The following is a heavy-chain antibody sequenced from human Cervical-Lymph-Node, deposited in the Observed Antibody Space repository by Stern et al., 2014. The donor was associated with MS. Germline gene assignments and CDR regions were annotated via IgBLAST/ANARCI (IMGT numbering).Heavy chain of an antibody. V-gene: IGHV1-46*01. Sequence: QVQLVQSGAEVKKPGASVKVSCKASGYTFTSYYMHWVRQAPGQGLEWMGIINPSGGSTSSAQKFQGRVTMTRDTSTSTVYMELSSLRSEDTAVYYCASQSPIAVADYYGMDVWGQGTTVTVS. D-gene: IGHD6-19*01. J-gene: IGHJ6*02. CDR3: ASQSPIAVADYYGMDV. CDR1: GYTFTSYY. CDR2: INPSGGST.